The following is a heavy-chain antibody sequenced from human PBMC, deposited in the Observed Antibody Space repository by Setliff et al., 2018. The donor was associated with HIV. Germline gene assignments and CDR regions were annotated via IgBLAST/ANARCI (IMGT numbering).Heavy chain of an antibody. CDR1: VDTFTTYV. CDR2: RSPIFSTT. V-gene: IGHV1-69*05. J-gene: IGHJ3*02. CDR3: AITSRGYSLQRGGAFDI. D-gene: IGHD3-22*01. Sequence: SVKVSCKGSVDTFTTYVVSWVRQATGQGLEWMGGRSPIFSTTNYSQKFQGRVTITTDESTSRAYMDLSSLRSEDTAVYYCAITSRGYSLQRGGAFDIWGQGTLVTVSS.